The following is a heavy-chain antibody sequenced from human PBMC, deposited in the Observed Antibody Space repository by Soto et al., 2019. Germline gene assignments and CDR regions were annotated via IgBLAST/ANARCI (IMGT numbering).Heavy chain of an antibody. CDR1: GFTFSSYA. J-gene: IGHJ6*02. D-gene: IGHD3-10*01. V-gene: IGHV3-64*07. CDR3: ARGGYYYGSGSYYNGGYYYYGMDV. CDR2: ISSNGGST. Sequence: EVQLLESGGGLVQPGGSLRLSCAASGFTFSSYAMSWVRQAPGKGLEWVSAISSNGGSTYYADSVKGRFTISRDNSKNTLYLQMGSLRAEDMAVYYCARGGYYYGSGSYYNGGYYYYGMDVWGQGTTVTVSS.